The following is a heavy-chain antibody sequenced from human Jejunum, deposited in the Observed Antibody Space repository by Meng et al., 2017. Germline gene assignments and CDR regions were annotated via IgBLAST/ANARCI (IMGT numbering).Heavy chain of an antibody. CDR3: ARGKGSYGSVLDY. D-gene: IGHD1-26*01. Sequence: RLQLQESGRGLAKPSGTLSLTGTVSGGSINSLYWGWIRQPPGKGLEWIGNFYYDGRTYYNPSLKSRVTISIDTSKNQFSLKLSSVTAADTAVYYCARGKGSYGSVLDYWGQGTLVTVSS. J-gene: IGHJ4*02. V-gene: IGHV4-39*06. CDR2: FYYDGRT. CDR1: GGSINSLY.